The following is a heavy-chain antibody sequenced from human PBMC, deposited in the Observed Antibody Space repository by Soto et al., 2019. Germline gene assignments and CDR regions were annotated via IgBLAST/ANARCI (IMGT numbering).Heavy chain of an antibody. Sequence: GGSLRLSCAASGFTFSSYSMNWVRQAPGKGLEWVSYISSSSSTIYYADSVKGRFTISRDNAKNSLYLQMNSLRAEDTAVYYCARDRQEGMVPGVDYWGQGTLVTVSS. CDR2: ISSSSSTI. CDR3: ARDRQEGMVPGVDY. CDR1: GFTFSSYS. D-gene: IGHD3-10*01. V-gene: IGHV3-48*04. J-gene: IGHJ4*02.